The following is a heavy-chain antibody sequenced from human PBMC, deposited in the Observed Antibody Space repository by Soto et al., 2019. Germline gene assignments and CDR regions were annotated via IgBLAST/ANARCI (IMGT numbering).Heavy chain of an antibody. V-gene: IGHV1-2*04. CDR3: ARAQELRSFDWSWGGGAVDV. CDR1: GYTFTDYY. J-gene: IGHJ3*01. Sequence: HVQLVQSGAEVKKPGASLRVSCKASGYTFTDYYIHWVRQAPGQGLQWMGRLSPYNGATTYAQKFQDWVTMTRDTSISTAYLDLSRLSSGDTAVYYCARAQELRSFDWSWGGGAVDVWGQGTMVTASS. CDR2: LSPYNGAT. D-gene: IGHD3-9*01.